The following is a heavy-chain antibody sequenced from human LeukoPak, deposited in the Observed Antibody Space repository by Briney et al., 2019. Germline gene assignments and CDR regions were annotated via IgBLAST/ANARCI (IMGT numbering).Heavy chain of an antibody. D-gene: IGHD3-22*01. CDR2: ISSSGSGGNT. V-gene: IGHV3-23*01. J-gene: IGHJ4*02. CDR3: AKDLASGYYVFDY. Sequence: GGSLRLSCVASGVTLSNYAMSWARQAPGKGLEWVSGISSSGSGGNTYYADSVKGRFTISRDSSRNTLFLHMNTLRAEDTAIYYCAKDLASGYYVFDYWGQGTLVTVSS. CDR1: GVTLSNYA.